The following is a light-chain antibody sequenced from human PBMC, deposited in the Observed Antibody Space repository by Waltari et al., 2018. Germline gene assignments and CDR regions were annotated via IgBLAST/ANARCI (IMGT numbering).Light chain of an antibody. CDR1: SSDAGGYNY. Sequence: QSALTQPPSASGSPGQSVTISCTGTSSDAGGYNYVSWYQQHPGKVPKLMIYEVSRLPSGVPDRFSGSKSGNTASLTVSGLQAEDEADYYCASYAGSRYVFGTGTKVTVL. V-gene: IGLV2-8*01. J-gene: IGLJ1*01. CDR3: ASYAGSRYV. CDR2: EVS.